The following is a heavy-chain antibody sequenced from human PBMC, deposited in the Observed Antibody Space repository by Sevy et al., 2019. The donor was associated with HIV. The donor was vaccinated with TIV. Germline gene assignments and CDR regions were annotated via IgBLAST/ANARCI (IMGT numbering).Heavy chain of an antibody. J-gene: IGHJ4*02. D-gene: IGHD1-26*01. CDR1: GFSFTNAW. CDR3: TAGVGTSDCDY. V-gene: IGHV3-15*01. CDR2: IKSKTDGGTR. Sequence: GGSLRLSCAASGFSFTNAWMSWVRQAPGKGLEWVGRIKSKTDGGTRDFAAPVKGRFAISRDDSKSTFYLQMDSVKTEDTGVYYCTAGVGTSDCDYWGQGILVTVSS.